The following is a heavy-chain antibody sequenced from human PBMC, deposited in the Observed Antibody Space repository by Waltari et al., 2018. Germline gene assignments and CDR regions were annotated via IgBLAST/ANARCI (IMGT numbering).Heavy chain of an antibody. D-gene: IGHD2-15*01. V-gene: IGHV1-2*06. Sequence: QVQLVQSGAEVKKPGASVKVSCKASGYTFTGYYMHWVRQAPGQGLEWMGRINPNSGGTNYAQKFQGRVTMTRDTSISTAYMELSRLRSDDTAVYYCARDDKVVATAYYYYMDVWGKGTTVIVSS. CDR1: GYTFTGYY. CDR3: ARDDKVVATAYYYYMDV. J-gene: IGHJ6*03. CDR2: INPNSGGT.